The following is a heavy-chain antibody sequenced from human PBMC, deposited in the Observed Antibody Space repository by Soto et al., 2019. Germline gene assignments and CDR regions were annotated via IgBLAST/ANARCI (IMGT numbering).Heavy chain of an antibody. CDR1: GFTFSSYG. CDR2: ISYDGSNK. J-gene: IGHJ6*02. D-gene: IGHD1-26*01. Sequence: LRLSCAASGFTFSSYGMHWVRQAPGKGLEWVAVISYDGSNKYYADSVKGRYTISRDNSKNTLYLQMNSLRAEDTAVYYCAKDVVVGATTGLGDYYYYYGMDVWGQGTTVTVSS. CDR3: AKDVVVGATTGLGDYYYYYGMDV. V-gene: IGHV3-30*18.